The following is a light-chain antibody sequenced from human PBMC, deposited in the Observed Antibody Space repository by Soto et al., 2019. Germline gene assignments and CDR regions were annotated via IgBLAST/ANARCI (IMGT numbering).Light chain of an antibody. CDR3: QHRSNWPPT. CDR2: DAS. V-gene: IGKV3-11*01. CDR1: QSVDSY. J-gene: IGKJ1*01. Sequence: EIVLTQSPATLSLSPGERATLSCRASQSVDSYLAWYQQKVGQAPSLLIYDASNRATGIPARFSGSGSGTDFTLSISRLEPEDFAVYYCQHRSNWPPTFGKGTKVDIK.